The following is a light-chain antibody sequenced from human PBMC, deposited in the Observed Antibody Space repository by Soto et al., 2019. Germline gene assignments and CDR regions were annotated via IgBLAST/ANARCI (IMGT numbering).Light chain of an antibody. J-gene: IGLJ1*01. Sequence: QSVLTQPPSASGTPGQRVTISCSGSSSNIESHTVNWYQQLPGTAPKLLIYSNNQRPSGVPDRLSGSKSGTSASLAISGLQSEDEADYYCTAWDDSLIGVFGTGTKLTVL. V-gene: IGLV1-44*01. CDR2: SNN. CDR1: SSNIESHT. CDR3: TAWDDSLIGV.